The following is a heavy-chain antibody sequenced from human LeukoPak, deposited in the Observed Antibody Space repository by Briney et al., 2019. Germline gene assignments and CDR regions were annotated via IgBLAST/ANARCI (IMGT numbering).Heavy chain of an antibody. J-gene: IGHJ3*02. D-gene: IGHD3-22*01. CDR3: ALSSAPPDAFDI. Sequence: ASVKVSCKASGYTFTSYYMHWVRQAPGQGLEWMGWINPNSGGTNYAQKFQGRVTMTRDTSISTAYMELSRLRSDDTAVYYCALSSAPPDAFDIWGQGTMVTVSS. CDR1: GYTFTSYY. V-gene: IGHV1-2*02. CDR2: INPNSGGT.